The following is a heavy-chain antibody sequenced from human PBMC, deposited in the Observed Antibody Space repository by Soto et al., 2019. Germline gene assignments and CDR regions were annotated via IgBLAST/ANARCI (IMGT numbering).Heavy chain of an antibody. CDR3: ARGEDGSLFDP. Sequence: GSLILSCAASGFTFSSYSMNWVRQAPGKGLEWVSSISSSSSYIYYADSVKGRFTISRDNAKNSLYLQMNSLRAEDTAVYYCARGEDGSLFDPWGQGTLVTVS. D-gene: IGHD5-12*01. J-gene: IGHJ5*02. CDR2: ISSSSSYI. V-gene: IGHV3-21*01. CDR1: GFTFSSYS.